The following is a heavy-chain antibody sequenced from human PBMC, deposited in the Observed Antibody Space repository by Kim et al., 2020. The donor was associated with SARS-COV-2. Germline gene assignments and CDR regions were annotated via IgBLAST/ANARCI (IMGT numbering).Heavy chain of an antibody. D-gene: IGHD6-13*01. CDR1: GFTFSSYV. CDR3: ATFRGYSSRLPLHKPDDY. Sequence: GGSLRLSCAASGFTFSSYVMHWVRQAPGKGLEWVAVISNDGSNKYYADSVKGRFTISRENSKNALYLQMNSLSAEDTAVYYCATFRGYSSRLPLHKPDDYWGQGTLVTVSS. V-gene: IGHV3-30*04. J-gene: IGHJ4*02. CDR2: ISNDGSNK.